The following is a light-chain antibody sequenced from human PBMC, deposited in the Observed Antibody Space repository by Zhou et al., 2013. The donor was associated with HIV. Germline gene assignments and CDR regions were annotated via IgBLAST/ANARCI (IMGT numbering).Light chain of an antibody. Sequence: DVVMTQSPLSLSVTPGEPASISCRSSQSLLYNGYNYLDWYLQKPGQSPQLLIYMGSNRASGVPDRFSGSVSGTDFTLKISRVEAEDVGVYFCMQALHTFTFGGGTKVEIK. CDR3: MQALHTFT. CDR2: MGS. V-gene: IGKV2-28*01. CDR1: QSLLYNGYNY. J-gene: IGKJ4*01.